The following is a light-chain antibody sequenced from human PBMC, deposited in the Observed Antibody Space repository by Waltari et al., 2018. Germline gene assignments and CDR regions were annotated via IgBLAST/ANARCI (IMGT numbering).Light chain of an antibody. Sequence: QSALTQPASVSRSPGQSITISCTGTSSDVGSYNFVSWYQQHPGKAPQLMIYEVSKRPSGVSNRFSGSKSGNTASRTISGLQAEDEADYYCCSYAGSSTHVVFGGGTKLTVL. V-gene: IGLV2-23*02. CDR2: EVS. J-gene: IGLJ2*01. CDR3: CSYAGSSTHVV. CDR1: SSDVGSYNF.